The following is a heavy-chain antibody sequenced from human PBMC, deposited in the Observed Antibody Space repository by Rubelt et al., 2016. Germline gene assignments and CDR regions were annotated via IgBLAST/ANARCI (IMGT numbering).Heavy chain of an antibody. V-gene: IGHV4-34*01. CDR1: GGSFSAYY. D-gene: IGHD1-20*01. CDR2: INHSGST. Sequence: GGSFSAYYWSWIRQPPGKGLEWIGEINHSGSTNYNPSLKSRVTISVDTSKNQFSLTLSSVTAADTAVYYCLTGTLAPSDYWGQGTLVTVSS. J-gene: IGHJ4*02. CDR3: LTGTLAPSDY.